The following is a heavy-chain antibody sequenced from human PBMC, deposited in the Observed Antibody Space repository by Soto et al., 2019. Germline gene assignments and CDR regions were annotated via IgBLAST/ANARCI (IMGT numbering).Heavy chain of an antibody. CDR1: GYTFTGYY. D-gene: IGHD2-2*01. J-gene: IGHJ4*02. V-gene: IGHV1-2*02. CDR2: INPNSGGT. CDR3: ARESDIVVVPAATLFDY. Sequence: VASVKVSCKASGYTFTGYYMHWVRQAPGQGLEWMGWINPNSGGTNYAQKFQGRVTMTRDTSISTAYMELSRLRSDDTAVYYCARESDIVVVPAATLFDYWGQGTLVTVSS.